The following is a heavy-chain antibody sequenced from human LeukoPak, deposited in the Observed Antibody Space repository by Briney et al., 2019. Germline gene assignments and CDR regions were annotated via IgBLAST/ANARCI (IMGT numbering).Heavy chain of an antibody. Sequence: SETQSLTCTVSGGSISSYYWSWIRQPPGKGLEWIGYIYYSGSTNYNPSLKSRVTISVDTSKNQFALKLSSVSAADTAVYYCARRKGYYDKSGYYYPGAFDIWGQGAMVTVSS. D-gene: IGHD3-22*01. J-gene: IGHJ3*02. CDR1: GGSISSYY. CDR3: ARRKGYYDKSGYYYPGAFDI. V-gene: IGHV4-59*01. CDR2: IYYSGST.